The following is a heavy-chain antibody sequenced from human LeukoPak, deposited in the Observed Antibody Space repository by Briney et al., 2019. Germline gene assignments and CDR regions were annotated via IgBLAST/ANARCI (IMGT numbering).Heavy chain of an antibody. CDR2: INPSGGST. D-gene: IGHD6-6*01. Sequence: GASVKVSCKASGYTFTSYYMHWVRQAPGQGLEWMGIINPSGGSTSYAQKFQGRVTMTRDMSTSTVYMELSSLRSEDTAVYYCVRDRFEYSSSSGWFDPWGQGTLVTVSS. CDR3: VRDRFEYSSSSGWFDP. CDR1: GYTFTSYY. J-gene: IGHJ5*02. V-gene: IGHV1-46*01.